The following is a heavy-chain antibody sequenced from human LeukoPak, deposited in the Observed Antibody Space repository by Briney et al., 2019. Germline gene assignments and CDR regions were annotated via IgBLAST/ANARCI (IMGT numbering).Heavy chain of an antibody. CDR3: ARVGDSSGWYEDY. CDR2: IYYSGST. J-gene: IGHJ4*02. Sequence: SETLSLTCTVSGGSLSSYYWSWIRQPPGKGLEWIGYIYYSGSTNYNPSLKSRVTISVDTSKNQFSLKLSSVTAADTAVYYCARVGDSSGWYEDYWGQGTLVTVSS. CDR1: GGSLSSYY. V-gene: IGHV4-59*01. D-gene: IGHD6-19*01.